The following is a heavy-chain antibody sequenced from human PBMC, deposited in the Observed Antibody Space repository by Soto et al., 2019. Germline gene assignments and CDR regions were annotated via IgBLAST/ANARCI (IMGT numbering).Heavy chain of an antibody. Sequence: SVKVSCKASGGTFSSYAISWVRQAPGQGLEWMGGIIPIFVTANYAQKFQGRVTITADESTSTAYMELSSLRSEDTAVYYCARDEYYDSSGYYRPFYWYFDLWGRGTLVTVSS. CDR3: ARDEYYDSSGYYRPFYWYFDL. D-gene: IGHD3-22*01. CDR1: GGTFSSYA. J-gene: IGHJ2*01. CDR2: IIPIFVTA. V-gene: IGHV1-69*13.